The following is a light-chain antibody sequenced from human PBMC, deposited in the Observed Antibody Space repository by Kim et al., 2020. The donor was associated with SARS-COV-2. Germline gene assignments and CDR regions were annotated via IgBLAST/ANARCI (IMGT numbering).Light chain of an antibody. V-gene: IGKV1-27*01. CDR3: QKYDSAPLT. Sequence: ASVGDRVTLTCRASQDINNYLAWFQLKPGKAPRLLIYAASTLQPGVPSQFSGSGSGTDFTLTITSLQPEDVATYYCQKYDSAPLTFGQGTRLEIK. CDR2: AAS. J-gene: IGKJ1*01. CDR1: QDINNY.